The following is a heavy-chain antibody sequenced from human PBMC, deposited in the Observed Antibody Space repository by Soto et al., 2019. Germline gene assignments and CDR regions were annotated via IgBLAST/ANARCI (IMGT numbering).Heavy chain of an antibody. J-gene: IGHJ6*02. Sequence: EVQLVESGGGLVKPGGSLRLSCAASGFTFSSYSMNWVRQAPGKGLEWVSSISSSSSYIYYADSVKGRFTISRDNAKHSLYMQMNSLRAEDTAVYYCARDWGYYSYYGMDVWGQGTTVTVSS. CDR2: ISSSSSYI. D-gene: IGHD3-16*01. CDR3: ARDWGYYSYYGMDV. CDR1: GFTFSSYS. V-gene: IGHV3-21*01.